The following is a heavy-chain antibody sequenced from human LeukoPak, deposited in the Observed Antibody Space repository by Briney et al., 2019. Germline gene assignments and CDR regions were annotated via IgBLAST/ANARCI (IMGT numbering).Heavy chain of an antibody. J-gene: IGHJ4*02. CDR2: ISSSGGST. D-gene: IGHD6-13*01. CDR3: AKDGMASSWVYYFDY. CDR1: GFTFSSYA. V-gene: IGHV3-23*01. Sequence: GGSLRLSCAASGFTFSSYAMSWVRQAPGKGLEWVSGISSSGGSTYYADSVKGRFTISRDNSKNTVYPQMNSLRAEDTAVYYCAKDGMASSWVYYFDYWGQGTLVTVSS.